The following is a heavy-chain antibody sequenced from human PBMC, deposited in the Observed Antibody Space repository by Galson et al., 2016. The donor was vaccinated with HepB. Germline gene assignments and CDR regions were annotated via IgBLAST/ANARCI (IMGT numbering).Heavy chain of an antibody. CDR1: GGSLSNYY. V-gene: IGHV4-34*01. J-gene: IGHJ5*02. CDR3: AGPGFGLILYGFDP. D-gene: IGHD2-15*01. CDR2: INHSGST. Sequence: EPLSLTCAVYGGSLSNYYWSWIRQPPGKGLEWIGEINHSGSTNYNPSLKSRVTISVDTSKNQFSLKLSSVTAADTAVYYCAGPGFGLILYGFDPWGQGTLVTVSS.